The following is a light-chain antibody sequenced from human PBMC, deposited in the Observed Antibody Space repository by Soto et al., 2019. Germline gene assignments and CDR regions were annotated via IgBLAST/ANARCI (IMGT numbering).Light chain of an antibody. Sequence: QSVLTQPPSASGTPGQTVTISCSGTSSNIGSNFFSWYQHLPGRAPKLLIHSRNERPSGVPERFSGSKSGNTATLTITGTQTIDEADYYCQAWDSNVVLVFGGGTKLTVL. CDR1: SSNIGSNF. V-gene: IGLV1-44*01. J-gene: IGLJ3*02. CDR3: QAWDSNVVLV. CDR2: SRN.